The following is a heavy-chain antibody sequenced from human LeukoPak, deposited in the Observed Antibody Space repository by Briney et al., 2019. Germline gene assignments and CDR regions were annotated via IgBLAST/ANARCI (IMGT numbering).Heavy chain of an antibody. J-gene: IGHJ5*02. CDR2: IKQDGSEK. CDR1: GFTFSSYW. CDR3: ARVEGGYCSSTSCYADWFDP. V-gene: IGHV3-7*03. D-gene: IGHD2-2*01. Sequence: GGSLRLSCAASGFTFSSYWMSWVRQAPGKALEWVANIKQDGSEKYYVDSVKGRFTISRDNAKNSLYLQMNSLRAEDTAVYYCARVEGGYCSSTSCYADWFDPWGQGTLVTVSS.